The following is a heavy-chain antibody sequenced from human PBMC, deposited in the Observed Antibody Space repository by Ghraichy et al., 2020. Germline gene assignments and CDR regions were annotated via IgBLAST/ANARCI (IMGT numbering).Heavy chain of an antibody. CDR3: ARELGVVVVPAALDF. D-gene: IGHD2-2*01. V-gene: IGHV3-11*01. Sequence: GGSLRLSCAASGFSFSDYYMSWIRQAPGKGLECLSFISGSGGAKYHADSVKGRFTISRDNANNSLYLQMNSLRADDTAVYYCARELGVVVVPAALDFWGRGLLVTVSS. CDR2: ISGSGGAK. J-gene: IGHJ4*02. CDR1: GFSFSDYY.